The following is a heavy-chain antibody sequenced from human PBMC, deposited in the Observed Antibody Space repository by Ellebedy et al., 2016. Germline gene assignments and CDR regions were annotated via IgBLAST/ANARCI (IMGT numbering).Heavy chain of an antibody. V-gene: IGHV3-15*01. D-gene: IGHD5-18*01. CDR2: ITSKTDGGAA. Sequence: GESLKISCAASGFTFSNAWMNWVRQAPGKGLEWVGRITSKTDGGAADYAAPVKGRFTISRDDSKNTLYLQMNSLKTEDTAVYFCTPVYRYNYDSVWGQGTLVTVSS. CDR3: TPVYRYNYDSV. J-gene: IGHJ4*02. CDR1: GFTFSNAW.